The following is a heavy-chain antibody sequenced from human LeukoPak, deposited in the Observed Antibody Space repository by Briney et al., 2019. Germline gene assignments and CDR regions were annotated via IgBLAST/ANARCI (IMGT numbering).Heavy chain of an antibody. CDR3: ARAGGGIVVVPADR. Sequence: PGGSLRLSCAASGFTFSSYWMSWVRQAPGKGLEWVANIKQDGSEKYYVDSVKGRFTISRDSAKNSLYLQMKSLSAEDTAVYYCARAGGGIVVVPADRWGQGTLVTVSS. V-gene: IGHV3-7*01. J-gene: IGHJ4*02. D-gene: IGHD2-2*01. CDR1: GFTFSSYW. CDR2: IKQDGSEK.